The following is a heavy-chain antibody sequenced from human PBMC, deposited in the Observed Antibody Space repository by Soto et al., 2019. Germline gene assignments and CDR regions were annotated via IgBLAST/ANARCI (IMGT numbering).Heavy chain of an antibody. D-gene: IGHD3-3*01. CDR1: GGSISSYY. V-gene: IGHV4-59*01. CDR3: ARAGGSDYDFWSGYYFAY. CDR2: IYYSGST. Sequence: SETLSLTCTVSGGSISSYYWSWIRQPPGKGLEWIGYIYYSGSTNYNPSLKSRVTISVDTSKNQFSLKLSSVTAADTAVYYCARAGGSDYDFWSGYYFAYWGQGTLVTVSS. J-gene: IGHJ4*02.